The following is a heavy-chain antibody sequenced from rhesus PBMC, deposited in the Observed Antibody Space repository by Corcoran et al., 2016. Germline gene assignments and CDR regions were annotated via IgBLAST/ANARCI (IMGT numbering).Heavy chain of an antibody. CDR3: AGRYSYSFDY. CDR2: ISDRSVNT. Sequence: QVQLQESGPGLVKPSETLSLTCVVSGYSFNNGYYWGWIRQPPGKGLEYVVYISDRSVNTYYNPSRNSRLTISKDTSKNQFSLKLSSVTAADTAVYYCAGRYSYSFDYWGQGVLVTVSS. D-gene: IGHD5-12*01. J-gene: IGHJ4*01. CDR1: GYSFNNGYY. V-gene: IGHV4-99*01.